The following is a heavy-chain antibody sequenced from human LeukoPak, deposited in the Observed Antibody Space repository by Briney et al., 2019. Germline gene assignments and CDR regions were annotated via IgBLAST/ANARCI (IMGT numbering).Heavy chain of an antibody. CDR2: ISYDGSNK. CDR1: GFTFSSYA. D-gene: IGHD2-15*01. CDR3: AILVVAATDDFDY. J-gene: IGHJ4*02. V-gene: IGHV3-30-3*01. Sequence: GGSLRLSCAASGFTFSSYAMHWVRQAPGKGLEWAAVISYDGSNKYYADSVKGRFTISRDNSKNTLYLQMNSLRAEDTAVYYCAILVVAATDDFDYWGQGTLVTVSS.